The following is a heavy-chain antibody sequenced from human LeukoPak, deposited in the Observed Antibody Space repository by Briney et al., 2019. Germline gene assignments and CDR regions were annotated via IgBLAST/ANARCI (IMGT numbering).Heavy chain of an antibody. CDR1: GGSISSYY. CDR3: ARRGYSYGSFDY. Sequence: TSETLSLTCTVSGGSISSYYWSWIRQPPGKGREWIGYIYYSGSTNYNPSLKSRVTISVDTSKNQFSLKLSSVTAADTAVYYCARRGYSYGSFDYWGQGTLVTVSS. CDR2: IYYSGST. D-gene: IGHD5-18*01. V-gene: IGHV4-59*08. J-gene: IGHJ4*02.